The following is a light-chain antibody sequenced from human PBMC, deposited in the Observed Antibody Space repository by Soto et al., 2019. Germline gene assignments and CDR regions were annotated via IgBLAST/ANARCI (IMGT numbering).Light chain of an antibody. Sequence: EIVLAQSPGTLSLSPGERATLSCRASQSVTNSFLAWYQQKPGQAPRLLIYGASTRATGIPARFSGSGSGTEFTLTISSLQSDDFAVYYCQHYHNWPPTAFGQGTKVDIK. CDR3: QHYHNWPPTA. CDR1: QSVTNS. CDR2: GAS. V-gene: IGKV3-15*01. J-gene: IGKJ1*01.